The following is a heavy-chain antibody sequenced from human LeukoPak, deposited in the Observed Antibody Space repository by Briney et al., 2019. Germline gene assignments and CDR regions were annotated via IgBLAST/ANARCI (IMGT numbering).Heavy chain of an antibody. Sequence: SETLSLTCTVSGGSISSGGYYWSWIRQPPGKGLEWIGYIYYSGSTYYNPSLKSRVTISVDTSKNQFSLKLTSVTAADTAVYYCARVPFYDSSGVFWGQGTLVTVSS. CDR1: GGSISSGGYY. D-gene: IGHD3-22*01. V-gene: IGHV4-30-4*08. J-gene: IGHJ4*02. CDR2: IYYSGST. CDR3: ARVPFYDSSGVF.